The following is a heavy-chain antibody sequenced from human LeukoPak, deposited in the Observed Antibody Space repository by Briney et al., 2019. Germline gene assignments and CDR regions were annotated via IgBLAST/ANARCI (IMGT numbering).Heavy chain of an antibody. D-gene: IGHD3-9*01. V-gene: IGHV1-2*02. Sequence: ASVTVSFKASGYTFTDYYMHWVRQAPGQGLEWMGWINSNSGGTNYAQKFQGRVTMTRDTSISTAYMELSSLRSDDTAVYYCAKSLEHGYDILTGHPLDYWGQGTLVTVSS. CDR1: GYTFTDYY. CDR2: INSNSGGT. CDR3: AKSLEHGYDILTGHPLDY. J-gene: IGHJ4*02.